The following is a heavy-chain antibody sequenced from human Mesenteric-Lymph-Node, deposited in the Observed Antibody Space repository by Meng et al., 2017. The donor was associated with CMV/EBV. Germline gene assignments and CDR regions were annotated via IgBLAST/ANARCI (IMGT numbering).Heavy chain of an antibody. Sequence: SETLSLTCVISGDSVSNDKASWNWIRQSPSGGLEWLGRTYYRPKWYNEYGLSVRSRLTIYTDTSRNQVFLQLESVTPDDAAVYYCARASWDSVTYYRTWFDPWGQGIRVTVSS. CDR1: GDSVSNDKAS. CDR3: ARASWDSVTYYRTWFDP. CDR2: TYYRPKWYN. D-gene: IGHD1-26*01. V-gene: IGHV6-1*01. J-gene: IGHJ5*02.